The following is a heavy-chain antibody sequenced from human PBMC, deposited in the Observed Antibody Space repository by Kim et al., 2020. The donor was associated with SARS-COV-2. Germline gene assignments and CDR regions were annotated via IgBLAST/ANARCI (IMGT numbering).Heavy chain of an antibody. D-gene: IGHD7-27*01. J-gene: IGHJ6*02. Sequence: SQTLSLTCAISGDSVSSNSGSWNWIRQSPSRGLEWLGRTLYRSKWLNAYALSVTSRITINVDTSKNQFSLQLNSVIPEDAAIYYCARGSKLGTAVPYYLAMDVWGQGTTVTVFS. CDR1: GDSVSSNSGS. CDR3: ARGSKLGTAVPYYLAMDV. CDR2: TLYRSKWLN. V-gene: IGHV6-1*01.